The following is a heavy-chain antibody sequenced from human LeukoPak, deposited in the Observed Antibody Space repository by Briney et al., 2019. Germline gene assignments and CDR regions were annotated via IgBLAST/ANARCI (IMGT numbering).Heavy chain of an antibody. D-gene: IGHD2-15*01. CDR1: GSIFSDYY. V-gene: IGHV3-11*06. J-gene: IGHJ3*02. CDR3: ASPRYCSGGSCLGDAFDI. CDR2: ISSSSSYI. Sequence: GGSLRLSCAASGSIFSDYYMSWIRQAPGKGLEWVSSISSSSSYIYYADSVKGRFTISRDNAKNSLYLQMNSLRAEDTAVYYCASPRYCSGGSCLGDAFDIWGQGTMVTVSS.